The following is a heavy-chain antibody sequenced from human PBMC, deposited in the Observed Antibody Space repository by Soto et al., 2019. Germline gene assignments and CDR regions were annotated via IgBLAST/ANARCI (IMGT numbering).Heavy chain of an antibody. CDR3: ARDPIYCTNGVCCSWFDP. J-gene: IGHJ5*02. CDR2: IYYSGST. D-gene: IGHD2-8*01. V-gene: IGHV4-59*01. CDR1: GGSISSYY. Sequence: PSETLSLTCTVSGGSISSYYWSWIRQPPGKGLEWIGYIYYSGSTNYNPSLKSRVTISVDTSKNQFSLKLSSVTAADTAVYYCARDPIYCTNGVCCSWFDPWGQGTLVTVSS.